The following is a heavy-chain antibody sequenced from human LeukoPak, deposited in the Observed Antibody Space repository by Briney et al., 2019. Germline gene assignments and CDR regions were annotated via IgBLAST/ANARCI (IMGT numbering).Heavy chain of an antibody. CDR1: GFTFSTYA. Sequence: PGGSLRLSCAASGFTFSTYAMSWVRQAPGKGLECVSSISGSGVSTYYADSVKGRFTISRDNSKNTLYLQMNSLRVEDTAAYYCARRYCSGGSCYTRYYGMDVWGQGSTVTVSS. CDR2: ISGSGVST. V-gene: IGHV3-23*01. D-gene: IGHD2-15*01. CDR3: ARRYCSGGSCYTRYYGMDV. J-gene: IGHJ6*02.